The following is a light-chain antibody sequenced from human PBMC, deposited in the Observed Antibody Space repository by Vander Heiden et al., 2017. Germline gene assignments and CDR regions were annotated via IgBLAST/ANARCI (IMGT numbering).Light chain of an antibody. J-gene: IGLJ3*02. Sequence: QSVLTQPPSVSAAPGQKVTIPCSGSSSNIGNNYVSWYQQLPGTAPKRLIYDNNQRPSGIPDRFSGSKSGTSATLGITGLQTGDEADYYCGTWDSSLSAGVFGGGTRLTVL. V-gene: IGLV1-51*01. CDR1: SSNIGNNY. CDR3: GTWDSSLSAGV. CDR2: DNN.